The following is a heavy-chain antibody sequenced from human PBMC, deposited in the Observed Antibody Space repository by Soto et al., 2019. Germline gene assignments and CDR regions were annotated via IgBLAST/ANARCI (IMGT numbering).Heavy chain of an antibody. Sequence: RRLSCAASGFTFSSYAMSWVRQAPGKGLEWVSAISGSGGSTYYADSVKGRFTISRDNSKNTLYLQMNSLRAEDTAVYYCAKDRRLSIAALLDYWGQGTLVTVSS. V-gene: IGHV3-23*01. CDR1: GFTFSSYA. CDR2: ISGSGGST. J-gene: IGHJ4*02. CDR3: AKDRRLSIAALLDY. D-gene: IGHD6-6*01.